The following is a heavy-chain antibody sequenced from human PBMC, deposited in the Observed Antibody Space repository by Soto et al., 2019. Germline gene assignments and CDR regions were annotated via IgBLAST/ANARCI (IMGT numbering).Heavy chain of an antibody. CDR2: ISYDGSNK. CDR3: AKGIGDY. CDR1: GFTFSSYG. Sequence: QVQLVESGGGVVQPGRSLRLSCAASGFTFSSYGMHWVRQAPGKGLEWVAVISYDGSNKYYADSVKGRFTISRDNSTNTLYLQMNSLRAEDTAVYYCAKGIGDYWAQGTLVTVSS. D-gene: IGHD2-21*01. J-gene: IGHJ4*02. V-gene: IGHV3-30*18.